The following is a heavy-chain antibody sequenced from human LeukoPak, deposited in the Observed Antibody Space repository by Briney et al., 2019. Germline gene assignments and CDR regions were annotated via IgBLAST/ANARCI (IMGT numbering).Heavy chain of an antibody. Sequence: ASVKVSCKASGYTFTGYYMHWVRQAPGQGLEWMGWINPNSGGTNYTQKFQGRVTMTRDTSISTAYMELSRLRSDDTAVYYCARDPSGALGSLWFDPWGQGTLVTVSS. CDR1: GYTFTGYY. D-gene: IGHD3-10*01. J-gene: IGHJ5*02. V-gene: IGHV1-2*02. CDR2: INPNSGGT. CDR3: ARDPSGALGSLWFDP.